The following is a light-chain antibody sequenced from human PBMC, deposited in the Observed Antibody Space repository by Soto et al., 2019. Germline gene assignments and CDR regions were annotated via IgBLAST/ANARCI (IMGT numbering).Light chain of an antibody. V-gene: IGKV3-20*01. CDR2: GES. Sequence: EIVLTQSPGTLSLSPGEIATLSCRARQCISSSYLAWYQHKPGQAPRLLIYGESNRATGIPDRFSGSGSGTDFTLTISRLEPDDFAVYYCQLYGSSPPGYTFGQGPKLEIK. CDR1: QCISSSY. J-gene: IGKJ2*01. CDR3: QLYGSSPPGYT.